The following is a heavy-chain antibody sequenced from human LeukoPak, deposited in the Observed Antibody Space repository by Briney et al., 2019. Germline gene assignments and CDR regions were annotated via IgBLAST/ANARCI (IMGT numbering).Heavy chain of an antibody. CDR2: MNPNSGNT. J-gene: IGHJ6*02. CDR1: GYTFTSYD. D-gene: IGHD4-17*01. V-gene: IGHV1-8*01. Sequence: ASVKVSSKASGYTFTSYDINWVRQATGQGLEWMGWMNPNSGNTGYAQKFQGRVTMTRNTSISTAYMELSSLRSEDTAVYYCARGGHGDYVFYYYGMDVWGQGTTVTVSS. CDR3: ARGGHGDYVFYYYGMDV.